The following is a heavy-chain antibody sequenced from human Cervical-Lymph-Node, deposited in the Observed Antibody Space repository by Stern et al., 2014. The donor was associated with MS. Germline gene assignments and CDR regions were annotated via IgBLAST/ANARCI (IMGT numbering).Heavy chain of an antibody. Sequence: QVQLQQWGAGLLKPSETLSLTCAVYGDSFSAYYWGWVRQPPGDGLEWIGEINHSGSTNYNPSLKSRVTISLDTSKNQVSLKMTSVTAADTAVYYCARGRRVVVAATHWLDTWGQGTLVTVSS. J-gene: IGHJ5*02. CDR3: ARGRRVVVAATHWLDT. CDR2: INHSGST. CDR1: GDSFSAYY. V-gene: IGHV4-34*01. D-gene: IGHD2-15*01.